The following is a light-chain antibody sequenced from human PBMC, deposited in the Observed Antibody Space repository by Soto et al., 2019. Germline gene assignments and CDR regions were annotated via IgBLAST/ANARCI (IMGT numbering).Light chain of an antibody. Sequence: EIVLTQSPATLSLSPGERATLSCRASQSVSSYLAWYQQXXXQAPRLLIYDASNRATGIPARFXGSGSGTDFTLTISSLEPEDFAVYYCQQRSNWLTFGGGTKVEIK. CDR2: DAS. J-gene: IGKJ4*01. CDR1: QSVSSY. V-gene: IGKV3-11*01. CDR3: QQRSNWLT.